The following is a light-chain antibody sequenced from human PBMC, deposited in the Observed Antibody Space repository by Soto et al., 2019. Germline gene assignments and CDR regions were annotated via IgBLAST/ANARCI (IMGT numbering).Light chain of an antibody. Sequence: DIQMTQSPSSLSASVGDRVTITCQASQDISNYLNWYQQKPGKAPKLLIYDASNLETGVPSRFSGSRSGTDLTSTISSLQPEDIATYYCQQYDNLPFTFGPGTKVDIK. CDR1: QDISNY. V-gene: IGKV1-33*01. CDR3: QQYDNLPFT. J-gene: IGKJ3*01. CDR2: DAS.